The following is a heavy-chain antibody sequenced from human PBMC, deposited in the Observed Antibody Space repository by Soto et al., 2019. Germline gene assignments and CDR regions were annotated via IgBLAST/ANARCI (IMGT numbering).Heavy chain of an antibody. J-gene: IGHJ6*02. CDR2: ITTAGDT. CDR1: GFTFSNYD. Sequence: EVQLVESGGGLVQPGGSLRLSCAASGFTFSNYDMHGVRQVTGKGLEWVSGITTAGDTYYPGSVKGRFTISREKAKNSLYPQMNSLSAGDTAVYYCARELHGRSYGMDVWGQGTTVTVSS. V-gene: IGHV3-13*01. CDR3: ARELHGRSYGMDV.